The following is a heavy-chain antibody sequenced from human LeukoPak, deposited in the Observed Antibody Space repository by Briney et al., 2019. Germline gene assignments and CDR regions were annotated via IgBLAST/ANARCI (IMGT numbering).Heavy chain of an antibody. J-gene: IGHJ6*03. CDR1: GGSFSDSY. CDR2: VTHDGRI. CDR3: ARHFAFSYYYMDV. V-gene: IGHV4-34*01. Sequence: SETLSLTCAVHGGSFSDSYWNWIRQPPGKGLEWIGEVTHDGRINYNPSLRGRVTISVDTSMNQFSLRLTSVTAADTAVYYCARHFAFSYYYMDVWGKGTTVTVSS. D-gene: IGHD3-3*02.